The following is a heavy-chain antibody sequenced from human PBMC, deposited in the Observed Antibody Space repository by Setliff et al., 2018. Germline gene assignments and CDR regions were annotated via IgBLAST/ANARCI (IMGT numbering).Heavy chain of an antibody. Sequence: ASVKVSCKASGYSFSTYAMHWVRQAPGQRLEWMGWINGGNGDTDYARNFQGRVTMTRDTSMSTAYMELSSLRSVDTAVYYCATLWGGMDVWGQGTTVTVSS. CDR1: GYSFSTYA. D-gene: IGHD3-16*01. CDR3: ATLWGGMDV. J-gene: IGHJ6*02. CDR2: INGGNGDT. V-gene: IGHV1-3*01.